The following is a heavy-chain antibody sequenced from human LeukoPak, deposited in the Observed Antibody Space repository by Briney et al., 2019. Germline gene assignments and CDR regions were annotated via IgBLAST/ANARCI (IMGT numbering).Heavy chain of an antibody. CDR1: GVSIRSAGYS. V-gene: IGHV4-31*11. Sequence: SETLSLTCAVSGVSIRSAGYSYYWIRQHPGKGLEWIGHVYYSGSTSYNPSLKSRVAMSIDPSKNQFSLNLTSVTAADTAVYFCARDGATGVFEYWGQGILVAVSS. J-gene: IGHJ4*02. D-gene: IGHD4/OR15-4a*01. CDR3: ARDGATGVFEY. CDR2: VYYSGST.